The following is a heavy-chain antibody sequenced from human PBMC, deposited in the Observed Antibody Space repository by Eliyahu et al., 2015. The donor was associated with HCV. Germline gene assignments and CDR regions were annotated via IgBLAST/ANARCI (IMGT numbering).Heavy chain of an antibody. Sequence: QLQLQESGPGLVKPSETLSLTCTVSGGSISSSSYYWGWIRQPPGKGLEWIGSIYYSGSTYYNPSLKSRVTISVDTSKNQFSLKLSSVTAADTAVYYCARRNTYYDFWSGYYSGRGGFDPWGQGTLVTVSS. CDR3: ARRNTYYDFWSGYYSGRGGFDP. CDR2: IYYSGST. J-gene: IGHJ5*02. CDR1: GGSISSSSYY. V-gene: IGHV4-39*01. D-gene: IGHD3-3*01.